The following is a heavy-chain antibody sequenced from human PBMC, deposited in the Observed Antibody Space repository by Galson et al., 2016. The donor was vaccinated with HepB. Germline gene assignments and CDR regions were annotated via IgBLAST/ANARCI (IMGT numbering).Heavy chain of an antibody. J-gene: IGHJ4*02. Sequence: QSGAEVKKPGESLKISCSTSGYSFTNFWIAWVRQMPGKGLEWMGIIYPGDSDSRYSPSFQGQVIMSSDTSVSTAYLTWNSLKASDTAMYYCARSSSIQGKCAFGGQGTLVTGSS. CDR1: GYSFTNFW. CDR2: IYPGDSDS. V-gene: IGHV5-51*01. CDR3: ARSSSIQGKCAF. D-gene: IGHD5-18*01.